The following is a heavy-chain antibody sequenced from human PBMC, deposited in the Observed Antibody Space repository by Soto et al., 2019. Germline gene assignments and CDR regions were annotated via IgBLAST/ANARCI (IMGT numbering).Heavy chain of an antibody. V-gene: IGHV1-69*13. D-gene: IGHD3-22*01. Sequence: ASVKVSCKTSGGTFSSYAISWVRQAPGQGLEWMGGIIPIFGTANYAQKFQGRVTITADESTSTAYMELSSLRSEDTAVYYCARDSPYYDSSGYGMDVWGQGTTVTVSS. CDR3: ARDSPYYDSSGYGMDV. CDR1: GGTFSSYA. J-gene: IGHJ6*02. CDR2: IIPIFGTA.